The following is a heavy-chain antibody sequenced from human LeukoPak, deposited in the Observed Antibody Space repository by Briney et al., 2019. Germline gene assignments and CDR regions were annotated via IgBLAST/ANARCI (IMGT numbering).Heavy chain of an antibody. CDR2: IKPDSGGT. J-gene: IGHJ4*02. V-gene: IGHV1-2*02. CDR3: ARDSQQQLVLYYFDY. Sequence: GASVKVSCKASGYTFTDYYIHWVRQAPGQGLEWGGWIKPDSGGTTYPQKLQGRVTMTRDTSISTTYMELSRLTSDDTAVYYCARDSQQQLVLYYFDYWGQGTLVTVSS. CDR1: GYTFTDYY. D-gene: IGHD6-13*01.